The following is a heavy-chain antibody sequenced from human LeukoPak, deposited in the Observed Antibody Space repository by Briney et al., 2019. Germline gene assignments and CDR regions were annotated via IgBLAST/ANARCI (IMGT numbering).Heavy chain of an antibody. V-gene: IGHV4-39*01. CDR2: TYYGVST. Sequence: SETLSLTCTVSGGSISSGRYYWGWIRQPPGKGLEWIGNTYYGVSTYYNPSLTSRVTISVDTSKNQFSLKLSSVTAADTAVYYCARRLTGSGNGMDVWGQGTTVTVSS. D-gene: IGHD3-10*01. CDR1: GGSISSGRYY. CDR3: ARRLTGSGNGMDV. J-gene: IGHJ6*02.